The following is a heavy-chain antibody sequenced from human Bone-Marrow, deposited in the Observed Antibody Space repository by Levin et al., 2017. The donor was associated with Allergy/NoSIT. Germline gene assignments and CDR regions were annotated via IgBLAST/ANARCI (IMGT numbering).Heavy chain of an antibody. CDR2: ISGSGGST. J-gene: IGHJ4*02. CDR3: AKSDSGSYDY. D-gene: IGHD1-26*01. Sequence: PSETLSLTCAASGFTFSSYAMSWVRQAPGKGLEWVSAISGSGGSTYYADSVKGRFTISRDNSKNTLYLQMNSLRAEDTAVYYCAKSDSGSYDYWGQGTLVTVSS. V-gene: IGHV3-23*01. CDR1: GFTFSSYA.